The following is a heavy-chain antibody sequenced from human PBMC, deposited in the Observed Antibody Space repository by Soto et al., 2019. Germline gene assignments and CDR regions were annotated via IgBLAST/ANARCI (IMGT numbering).Heavy chain of an antibody. V-gene: IGHV1-2*04. J-gene: IGHJ3*02. Sequence: ASLKVSCKASGYTFTVYYMHWVRQAPGQGLEWMGWINPNSGGTNYAQKFQGWVTMTRDTSISTAYMELSRLRSDDTAVYYCARDRLIAVAGTGAFDIWGQGTMVTVSS. CDR1: GYTFTVYY. CDR2: INPNSGGT. D-gene: IGHD6-19*01. CDR3: ARDRLIAVAGTGAFDI.